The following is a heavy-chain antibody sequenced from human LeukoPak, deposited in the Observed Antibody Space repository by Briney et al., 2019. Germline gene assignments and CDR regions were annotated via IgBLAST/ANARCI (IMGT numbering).Heavy chain of an antibody. CDR2: INHSGST. Sequence: SETLSLTCAVYGGSFSGYYWSWIRQPPGKGLEWIGEINHSGSTNYNPSLKSRVTISVDTPKNQFSLKLSSVTAADTAVYYRAGGVDYGDPSDYWGQGTLVTVSS. D-gene: IGHD4-17*01. CDR1: GGSFSGYY. V-gene: IGHV4-34*01. CDR3: AGGVDYGDPSDY. J-gene: IGHJ4*02.